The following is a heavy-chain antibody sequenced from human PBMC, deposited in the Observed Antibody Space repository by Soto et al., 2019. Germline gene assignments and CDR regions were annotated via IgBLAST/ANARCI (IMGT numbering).Heavy chain of an antibody. V-gene: IGHV4-31*03. Sequence: SETLPLTFIVSGGSISSGDYYWSWIRQHPGKGLEWIWYIYYSGSSYYNPSLKSRFTMSVDTSKNHLSLKLSSVTAADTAIYFCARDDSSKWHYFDYWGQGTLVTVSS. CDR2: IYYSGSS. CDR3: ARDDSSKWHYFDY. CDR1: GGSISSGDYY. J-gene: IGHJ4*02. D-gene: IGHD6-13*01.